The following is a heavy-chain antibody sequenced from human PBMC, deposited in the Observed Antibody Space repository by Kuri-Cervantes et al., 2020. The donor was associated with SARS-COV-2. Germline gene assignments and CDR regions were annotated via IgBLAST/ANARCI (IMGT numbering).Heavy chain of an antibody. V-gene: IGHV3-7*05. J-gene: IGHJ4*02. CDR1: GFILSRYW. CDR2: INQDGSEK. Sequence: GESLKISCAASGFILSRYWMTWVRQAPGKGLEWVANINQDGSEKYYVDSVKGRFTLSRDNAKNSLYLQMNSLRVEDTAVYYCARDRSYYDSGGYYFELWGQGALVTVSS. D-gene: IGHD3-22*01. CDR3: ARDRSYYDSGGYYFEL.